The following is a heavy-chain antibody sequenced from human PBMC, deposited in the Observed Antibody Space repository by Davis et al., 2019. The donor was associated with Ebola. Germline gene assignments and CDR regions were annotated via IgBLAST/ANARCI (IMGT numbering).Heavy chain of an antibody. J-gene: IGHJ6*02. CDR3: AGRVTIFGVARRDKDGMDV. D-gene: IGHD3-3*01. CDR2: INPNSGGT. Sequence: ASVKVSCKASGYTFTGYYMHWVRQAPGQGLEWMGWINPNSGGTNYAQKFQGRVTMTRDTSISTAYMELSRLRSEDTAVYYCAGRVTIFGVARRDKDGMDVWGQGTTVTVSS. V-gene: IGHV1-2*02. CDR1: GYTFTGYY.